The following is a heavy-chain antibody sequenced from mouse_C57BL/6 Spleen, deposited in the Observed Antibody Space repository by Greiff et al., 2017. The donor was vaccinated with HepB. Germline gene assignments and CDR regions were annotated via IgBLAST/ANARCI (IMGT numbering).Heavy chain of an antibody. V-gene: IGHV5-17*01. CDR2: ISSGSSTN. J-gene: IGHJ2*01. Sequence: EVKVVESGGGLVKPGGSLKLSCAASGFTFSDYGMHWVRQAPEKGLEWVAYISSGSSTNYYADTVKGRFTISRDNAKNTLFLQMTSLRSEDTAMYYCAREDSNYPYFDYWGQGTTLTVSS. D-gene: IGHD2-5*01. CDR3: AREDSNYPYFDY. CDR1: GFTFSDYG.